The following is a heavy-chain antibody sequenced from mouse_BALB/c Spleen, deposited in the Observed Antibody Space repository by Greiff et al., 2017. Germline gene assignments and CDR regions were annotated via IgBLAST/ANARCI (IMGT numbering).Heavy chain of an antibody. CDR3: ARGGTGTLDY. Sequence: QVQLQQSGPELVKPGASVRISCKASGYTFTSYYIHWVKQRPGQGLEWIGWIYPGNVNTKYNEKFKGKATLTADKSSSTAYMQLSSLTSEDSAVYFCARGGTGTLDYWGQGTTLTVSS. D-gene: IGHD4-1*01. V-gene: IGHV1S56*01. CDR2: IYPGNVNT. CDR1: GYTFTSYY. J-gene: IGHJ2*01.